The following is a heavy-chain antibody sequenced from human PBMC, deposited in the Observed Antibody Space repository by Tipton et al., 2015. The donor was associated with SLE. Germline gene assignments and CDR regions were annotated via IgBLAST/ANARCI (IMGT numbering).Heavy chain of an antibody. CDR1: GGSISSRY. D-gene: IGHD4-17*01. Sequence: TLSLTCTVSGGSISSRYWRWIRQPPGKGLEWIGSMVYSVSTHYKQSLKSRVTISVDTSKDQFPLKLSSVTAADTAVYYCVREDDGDYGGYYYYYGMDVWGQGTTVTVSS. CDR3: VREDDGDYGGYYYYYGMDV. CDR2: MVYSVST. V-gene: IGHV4-39*06. J-gene: IGHJ6*02.